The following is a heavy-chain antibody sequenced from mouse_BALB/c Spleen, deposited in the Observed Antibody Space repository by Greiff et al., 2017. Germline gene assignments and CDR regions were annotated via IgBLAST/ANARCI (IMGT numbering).Heavy chain of an antibody. V-gene: IGHV2-6-7*01. D-gene: IGHD1-2*01. CDR2: IWGDGST. J-gene: IGHJ4*01. CDR3: ARGTLLRPLMDY. Sequence: QVQLKESGPGLVAPSQSLSITCTVSGFSLTSYGVHWVRQPPGKGLEWLGMIWGDGSTDYNSALKSRLSISKDNSKSQVFLKMNSLQTDDTARYYCARGTLLRPLMDYWGQGTSVTVSA. CDR1: GFSLTSYG.